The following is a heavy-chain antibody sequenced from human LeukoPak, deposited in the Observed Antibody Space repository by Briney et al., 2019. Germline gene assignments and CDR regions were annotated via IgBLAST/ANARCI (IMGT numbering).Heavy chain of an antibody. J-gene: IGHJ4*02. Sequence: SETLSLTCGVSGGSISSTNWWSWVRQPPGKGLEWIGSIYYSGSTYYNPSLKSRVTMSVDTSRNQFSLRLSSVTASETAIYYCARRAWGYTSSWYFDYWGRGTLVTVSS. CDR3: ARRAWGYTSSWYFDY. V-gene: IGHV4-39*01. D-gene: IGHD6-13*01. CDR2: IYYSGST. CDR1: GGSISSTNW.